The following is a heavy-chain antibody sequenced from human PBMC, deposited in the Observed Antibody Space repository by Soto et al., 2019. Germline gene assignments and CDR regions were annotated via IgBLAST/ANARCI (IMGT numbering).Heavy chain of an antibody. CDR1: GFTFSHYW. D-gene: IGHD3-22*01. J-gene: IGHJ5*02. Sequence: GGSLRLSCAASGFTFSHYWMSWVRQSPGKGQEWMANIKQDGSGKNYVDSVKGRFIISRDNAKNSLYLQMDSLRDEDTAVYYCARDAPPLAYYYDPNWFDPWGQGT. V-gene: IGHV3-7*01. CDR2: IKQDGSGK. CDR3: ARDAPPLAYYYDPNWFDP.